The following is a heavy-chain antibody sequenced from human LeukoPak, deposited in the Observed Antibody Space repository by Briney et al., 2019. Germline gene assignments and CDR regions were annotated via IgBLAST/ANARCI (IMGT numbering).Heavy chain of an antibody. CDR3: GRWEGFYYYMDV. CDR1: GFTFSSYW. CDR2: INSDGSST. J-gene: IGHJ6*03. Sequence: GGSLRLSCAASGFTFSSYWMHWVRQAPGKGLVWVSRINSDGSSTSYADSVKGRFTISRDNAKNTLYLQMNSLRAEDTAVYYCGRWEGFYYYMDVWGKGTTVTVSS. D-gene: IGHD1-26*01. V-gene: IGHV3-74*01.